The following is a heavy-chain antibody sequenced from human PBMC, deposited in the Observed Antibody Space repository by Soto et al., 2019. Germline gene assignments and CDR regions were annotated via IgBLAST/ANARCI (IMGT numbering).Heavy chain of an antibody. CDR1: GFSFGDYA. CDR3: AKQISVWCLVD. V-gene: IGHV3-23*01. Sequence: EVQLLESGGGLVQPGGYLRLSCAASGFSFGDYAMTWVRQAPGKGLEWVSGISGRGGSTYYPDSVKGRFTISRDNSKNTLYLQMNSLRAEDTAVYYCAKQISVWCLVDWGQGTLVTVSS. CDR2: ISGRGGST. D-gene: IGHD2-21*02. J-gene: IGHJ4*02.